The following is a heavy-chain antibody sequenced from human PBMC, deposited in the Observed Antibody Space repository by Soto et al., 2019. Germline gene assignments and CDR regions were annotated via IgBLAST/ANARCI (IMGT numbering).Heavy chain of an antibody. CDR3: ARGIVDYDSSGYYGYYYYGMDV. J-gene: IGHJ6*02. CDR1: GGTFSSYA. Sequence: SVKVSCKASGGTFSSYAISWVRQAPGQGLEWMGGIIPIFGTANYAQKFQGRVTITADESTSTAYMELSSLRSEDTAVYYCARGIVDYDSSGYYGYYYYGMDVWGHGTTVTVSS. V-gene: IGHV1-69*13. D-gene: IGHD3-22*01. CDR2: IIPIFGTA.